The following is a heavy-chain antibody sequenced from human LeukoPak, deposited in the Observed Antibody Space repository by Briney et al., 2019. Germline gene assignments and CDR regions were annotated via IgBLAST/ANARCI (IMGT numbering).Heavy chain of an antibody. D-gene: IGHD5-24*01. CDR3: ARDFLQSAVDY. CDR2: ISYDGSNK. Sequence: GGSLRLSCAASGFTFSSYAMPWVRQAPGKGLEWVAVISYDGSNKYYADSVKGRFTISRDNSKNTLYLQMNSLRAEDTAVYYCARDFLQSAVDYWGQGTLVTVSS. V-gene: IGHV3-30-3*01. J-gene: IGHJ4*02. CDR1: GFTFSSYA.